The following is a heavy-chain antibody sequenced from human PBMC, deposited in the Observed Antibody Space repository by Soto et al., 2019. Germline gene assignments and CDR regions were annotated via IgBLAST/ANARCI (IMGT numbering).Heavy chain of an antibody. D-gene: IGHD3-3*01. V-gene: IGHV1-18*01. CDR2: ISAYNGNT. J-gene: IGHJ3*02. Sequence: ASVKVSCKASGYTFTSYGISWVRQAPGQGLEWMGWISAYNGNTNYAQKLQGRVTMTTDTSTSTAYMELRSLRSEDTAVYYCARTKYYDFWSGYYRATGSDAIDIWGQGTMVTGSS. CDR1: GYTFTSYG. CDR3: ARTKYYDFWSGYYRATGSDAIDI.